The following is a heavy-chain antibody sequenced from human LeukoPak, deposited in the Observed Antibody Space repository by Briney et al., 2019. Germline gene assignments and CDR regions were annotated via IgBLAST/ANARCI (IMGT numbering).Heavy chain of an antibody. J-gene: IGHJ4*02. CDR1: GFTFSSYG. D-gene: IGHD2-15*01. CDR2: TSDSGDDT. Sequence: GGSLRLSCVASGFTFSSYGMSWVRQAPGKGLEWVSSTSDSGDDTYYADSVKGRFTLSRDNTKNTLYLQMNSLRADGTAVYYCAKKRSSGGATQFDYWGQGTLVTVSS. V-gene: IGHV3-23*01. CDR3: AKKRSSGGATQFDY.